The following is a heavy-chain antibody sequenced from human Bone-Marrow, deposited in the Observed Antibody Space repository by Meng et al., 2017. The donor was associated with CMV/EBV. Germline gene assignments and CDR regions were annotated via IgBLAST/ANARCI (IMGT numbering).Heavy chain of an antibody. V-gene: IGHV4-39*07. J-gene: IGHJ4*02. CDR2: IYYSGST. CDR1: GGSISSSSYY. Sequence: SETLSLTCTVSGGSISSSSYYWGWIRQPPGKGLEWIGSIYYSGSTYYNPSLKSRVTISVDTSKNQFSLKLSSVTAADTAVYYCARDGAVAGTVWAGWGQGKLVTGAS. D-gene: IGHD6-19*01. CDR3: ARDGAVAGTVWAG.